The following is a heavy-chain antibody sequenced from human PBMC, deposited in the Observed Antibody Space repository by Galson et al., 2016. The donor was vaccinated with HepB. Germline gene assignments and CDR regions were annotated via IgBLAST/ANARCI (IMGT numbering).Heavy chain of an antibody. D-gene: IGHD3-10*01. J-gene: IGHJ3*02. CDR1: GFTFSSYG. V-gene: IGHV3-30*18. CDR2: ISYNGRDT. CDR3: AKNRNTGGSASYPNSFAM. Sequence: SLRLSCAGSGFTFSSYGMHWVRQAPGKGLEWLAVISYNGRDTNSADSVKGRLTISRDNSKNSLYLQMNSLRPEDTATYYCAKNRNTGGSASYPNSFAMWGQGTMVIVSS.